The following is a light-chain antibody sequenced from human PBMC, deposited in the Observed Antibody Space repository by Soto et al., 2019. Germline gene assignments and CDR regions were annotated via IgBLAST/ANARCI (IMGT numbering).Light chain of an antibody. CDR2: GNT. CDR1: SSNIGADYD. CDR3: QSHDSSLSAHVV. Sequence: QSVLTQPPSVSGAPGQRVTISCTGSSSNIGADYDVQWYQQVPGTAPKLLIYGNTNRPSGVPDRFSGSISGTSASLAISGLQAEEEADYYCQSHDSSLSAHVVFGGGTKLTVL. V-gene: IGLV1-40*01. J-gene: IGLJ2*01.